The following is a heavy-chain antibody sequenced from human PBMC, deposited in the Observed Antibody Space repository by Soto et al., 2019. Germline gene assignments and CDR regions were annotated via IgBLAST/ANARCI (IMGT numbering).Heavy chain of an antibody. CDR3: ARDGQDYDFWSGYGWFDP. CDR2: ISSSGSTI. CDR1: GFTFSDYY. J-gene: IGHJ5*02. Sequence: PGGSLRLSCAASGFTFSDYYMSWIRQAPGKGLEWVSYISSSGSTIYYADSVKGRFTISRDNAKNSLYLQMNSLRAEDTAVYYCARDGQDYDFWSGYGWFDPWGQGTLVTVSS. D-gene: IGHD3-3*01. V-gene: IGHV3-11*01.